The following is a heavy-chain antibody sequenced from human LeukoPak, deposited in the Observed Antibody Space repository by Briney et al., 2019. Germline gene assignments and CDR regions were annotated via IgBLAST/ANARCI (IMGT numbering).Heavy chain of an antibody. CDR2: SSSDGSST. J-gene: IGHJ6*03. CDR3: ARDFMERITMVRGVIGYYYYMDV. CDR1: GFTISSYE. D-gene: IGHD3-10*01. Sequence: WGSLSLSCAASGFTISSYEMNWVRQAQGQGLVWVSRSSSDGSSTTYADSVKGRFTIFRDNAKNTLYLQMNSLRAEDTAVYYCARDFMERITMVRGVIGYYYYMDVWGKGTTVTVSS. V-gene: IGHV3-74*01.